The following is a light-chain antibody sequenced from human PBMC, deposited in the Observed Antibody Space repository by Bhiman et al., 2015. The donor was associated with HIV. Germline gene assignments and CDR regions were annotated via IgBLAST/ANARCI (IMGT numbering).Light chain of an antibody. V-gene: IGLV3-1*01. CDR1: KLGEQY. CDR3: QVWDSSSDHPV. J-gene: IGLJ3*02. CDR2: QDS. Sequence: YELTQPPSVSVYPGQTASITCSGDKLGEQYVCWYQQKPGQSPVLVMYQDSKRPSGIPERFSGSSSGNTATLTISGSQAMDEADYYCQVWDSSSDHPVFGGGTKLTVL.